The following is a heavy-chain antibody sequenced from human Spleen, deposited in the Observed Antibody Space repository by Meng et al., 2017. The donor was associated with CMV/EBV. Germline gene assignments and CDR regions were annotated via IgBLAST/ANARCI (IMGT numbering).Heavy chain of an antibody. CDR1: GYTFTGYY. Sequence: ASVKVSCKACGYTFTGYYMHWVRQAPGQGLEWMGWINPNSGGTNYAQKFQGRVTMTRDTSISTAYMELSRLRSDDTAVYYCARGFSQPENDVQVDYWGQGTLVTVSS. CDR3: ARGFSQPENDVQVDY. CDR2: INPNSGGT. D-gene: IGHD1-1*01. V-gene: IGHV1-2*02. J-gene: IGHJ4*02.